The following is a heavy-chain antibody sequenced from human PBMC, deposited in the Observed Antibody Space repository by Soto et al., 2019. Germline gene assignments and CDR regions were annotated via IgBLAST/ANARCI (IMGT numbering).Heavy chain of an antibody. Sequence: SVKVSCKASGGTFSSYAISWVRQAPGQGLEWMGGIIPIFGTANYAQKFQGRVTITADESTSTAYMELSSLRSEDTAVYYCARSGVPAAIYYYYGMDVWGQGTTVTVS. D-gene: IGHD2-2*02. CDR2: IIPIFGTA. CDR1: GGTFSSYA. V-gene: IGHV1-69*13. J-gene: IGHJ6*02. CDR3: ARSGVPAAIYYYYGMDV.